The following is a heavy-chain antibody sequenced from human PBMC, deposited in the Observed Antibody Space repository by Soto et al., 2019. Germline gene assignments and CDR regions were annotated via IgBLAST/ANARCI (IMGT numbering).Heavy chain of an antibody. CDR3: VVVDVYVTPSPQDV. CDR2: INTYNGNT. D-gene: IGHD2-8*02. V-gene: IGHV1-18*01. Sequence: QVQLVRSGDEVKNPGASVKVSCKTSGYVFTSYGIGWARQAPGQGLEWMGWINTYNGNTNYAQNLQGRVTLTTDTSTSTAYMELRSLRSNDTAIYYCVVVDVYVTPSPQDVWGQGTTVNVSS. CDR1: GYVFTSYG. J-gene: IGHJ6*02.